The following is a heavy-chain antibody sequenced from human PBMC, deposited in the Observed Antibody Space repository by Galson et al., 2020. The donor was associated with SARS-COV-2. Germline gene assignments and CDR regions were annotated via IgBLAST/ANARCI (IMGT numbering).Heavy chain of an antibody. D-gene: IGHD3-10*01. CDR1: GGSISSGCYS. CDR2: IYHSGTT. CDR3: SRGIGPMMRGVVIPYYFDN. J-gene: IGHJ4*02. Sequence: SETLSLTCTVSGGSISSGCYSWSWIRPPPGQGLVWIGYIYHSGTTYYNPSLKSRVTMSVDTSKNQFSLRLSSVTAADTAVYYCSRGIGPMMRGVVIPYYFDNWGQGALVTVSS. V-gene: IGHV4-30-2*01.